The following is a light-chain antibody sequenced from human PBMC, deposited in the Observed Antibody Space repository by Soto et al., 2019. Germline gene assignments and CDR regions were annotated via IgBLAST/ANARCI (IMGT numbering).Light chain of an antibody. Sequence: QSALTQPPSASGSPGQSVTISCTGTSSDVGGYYYVSWYQQHPGKAPKLMIYEVSKRPSGVPDRFSGSKSGNTASLTVSGLQAEDVADYYCSSYAGTNTPYVFGTGTKVTVL. V-gene: IGLV2-8*01. CDR1: SSDVGGYYY. CDR3: SSYAGTNTPYV. CDR2: EVS. J-gene: IGLJ1*01.